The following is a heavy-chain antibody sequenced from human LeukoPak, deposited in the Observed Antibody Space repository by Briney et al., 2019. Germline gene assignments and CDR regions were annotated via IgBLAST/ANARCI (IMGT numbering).Heavy chain of an antibody. CDR1: GFTFSSYS. Sequence: WGSLRLSCAVSGFTFSSYSMNWVRQAPGKGLEWVSSITSSSSYIYYADSVKGRFTISRDNAKNSLYLQMNSLRAEDTAVYYCARDLTVTSTCWFDRWGQGTLVTVSS. CDR2: ITSSSSYI. D-gene: IGHD4-11*01. CDR3: ARDLTVTSTCWFDR. J-gene: IGHJ5*02. V-gene: IGHV3-21*01.